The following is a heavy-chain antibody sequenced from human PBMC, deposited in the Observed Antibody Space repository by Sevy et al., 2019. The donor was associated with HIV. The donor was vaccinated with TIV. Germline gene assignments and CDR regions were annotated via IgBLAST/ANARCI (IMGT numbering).Heavy chain of an antibody. V-gene: IGHV3-23*01. CDR1: GFTFNKYS. J-gene: IGHJ4*02. CDR3: AREGCTKPHDY. Sequence: GGSLRLSCAASGFTFNKYSMSWVRQPPGKGLEWVATLSFGCGEINYADSVKGRFTISRDNSKNSFYLQMNNLRAEDTALHYCAREGCTKPHDYWGQGTLVTVSS. D-gene: IGHD2-8*01. CDR2: LSFGCGEI.